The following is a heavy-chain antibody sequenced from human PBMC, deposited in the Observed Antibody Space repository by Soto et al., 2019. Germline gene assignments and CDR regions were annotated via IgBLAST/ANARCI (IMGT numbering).Heavy chain of an antibody. D-gene: IGHD3-10*02. CDR3: ARAALFGYDY. V-gene: IGHV3-48*02. Sequence: GGSLRLSCAASGFTFRSFGMNWVRQTPGRGLEWLSYIGSSGSDIYYADSVKGRFTISRDNAKNSLYLQMNSLRDEETAVYYCARAALFGYDYWGQGTLVTVSS. CDR2: IGSSGSDI. CDR1: GFTFRSFG. J-gene: IGHJ4*02.